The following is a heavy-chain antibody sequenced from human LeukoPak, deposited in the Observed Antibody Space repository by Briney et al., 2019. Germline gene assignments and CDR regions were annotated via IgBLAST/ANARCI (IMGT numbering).Heavy chain of an antibody. D-gene: IGHD6-13*01. CDR1: GFTFSSYA. V-gene: IGHV3-23*01. CDR2: ISGSGIST. CDR3: AKDRSIAAGHDPFDI. Sequence: PGGSLRLSCAASGFTFSSYAMNWVRQAPGKGLEWVSHISGSGISTYYADSVKGRFTFSRYNSKNTLYLQMNSLRAEDKAVYYCAKDRSIAAGHDPFDIWGQGTMVTLSS. J-gene: IGHJ3*02.